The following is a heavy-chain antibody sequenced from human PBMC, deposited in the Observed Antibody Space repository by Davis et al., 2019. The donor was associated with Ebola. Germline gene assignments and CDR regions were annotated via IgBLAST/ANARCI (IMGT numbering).Heavy chain of an antibody. CDR2: INPNSGGT. D-gene: IGHD3-22*01. Sequence: ASVKVSCKASGYTFTGYYMHWVRQAPGQGLEWMGWINPNSGGTNYAQKFQGRVTMTRDTSISTAYMELSRLRSDDTAVYYCARGHYYDSSGYPYYMDVWGKGTTVTVSS. J-gene: IGHJ6*03. CDR1: GYTFTGYY. V-gene: IGHV1-2*02. CDR3: ARGHYYDSSGYPYYMDV.